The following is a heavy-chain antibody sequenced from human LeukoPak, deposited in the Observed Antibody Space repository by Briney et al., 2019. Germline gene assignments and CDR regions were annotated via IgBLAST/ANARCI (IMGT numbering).Heavy chain of an antibody. CDR1: GFTFSNYW. Sequence: PGGSLRLSCAASGFTFSNYWMNWVRQAPGKGLECLANIKQDGSETYYADSVKGRFTISRDNAKNSLYPQMNSLRAEDTAVYYCARETPRRGETRDGYRWGQGTLVTVSS. CDR2: IKQDGSET. CDR3: ARETPRRGETRDGYR. D-gene: IGHD5-24*01. V-gene: IGHV3-7*01. J-gene: IGHJ4*02.